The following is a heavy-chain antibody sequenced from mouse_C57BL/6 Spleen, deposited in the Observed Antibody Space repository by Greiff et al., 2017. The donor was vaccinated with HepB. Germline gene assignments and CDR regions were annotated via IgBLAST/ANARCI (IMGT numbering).Heavy chain of an antibody. CDR1: GFNIKDDY. D-gene: IGHD1-1*01. Sequence: EVQLQQSGAELVRPGASVKLSCTASGFNIKDDYMHWVKQRPEQGLEWIGWIDPENGDTEYASKFQGKATITEDTSSNTAYLQLSSLTSEDTAVYYCTTSGSSYYFDYWGQGTTLTVSS. CDR3: TTSGSSYYFDY. CDR2: IDPENGDT. V-gene: IGHV14-4*01. J-gene: IGHJ2*01.